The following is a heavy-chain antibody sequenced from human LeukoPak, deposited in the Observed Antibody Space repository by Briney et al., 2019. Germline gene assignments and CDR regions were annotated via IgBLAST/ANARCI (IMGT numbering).Heavy chain of an antibody. CDR2: FDPEEGET. J-gene: IGHJ5*02. Sequence: ASVKVSCKVSGYSLNELSMHWVRQAPGKGLEWMGGFDPEEGETFYARQFQGRLTMTEDTSTDTAYMELRSLTSEDTALYYCARGGGYCSTTSCYTGIIRGWFDPWGQGTLVTVSS. CDR3: ARGGGYCSTTSCYTGIIRGWFDP. D-gene: IGHD2-2*02. CDR1: GYSLNELS. V-gene: IGHV1-24*01.